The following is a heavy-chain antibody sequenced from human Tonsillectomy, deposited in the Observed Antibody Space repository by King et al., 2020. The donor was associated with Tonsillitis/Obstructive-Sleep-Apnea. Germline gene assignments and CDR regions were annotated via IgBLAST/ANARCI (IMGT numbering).Heavy chain of an antibody. V-gene: IGHV4-31*03. CDR3: AARVPAAIHGPNDAFDI. D-gene: IGHD2-2*01. J-gene: IGHJ3*02. Sequence: VQLQESGPGLVKPSQTLSLTCTVSGGSISSGGYYWSWIRQHPGKGLEWIGYIYYSGSTYYNPSLKSRVTRSVDTSKNQFSLKLSSVTAADTAVYYCAARVPAAIHGPNDAFDIWGQGTMVTVSS. CDR2: IYYSGST. CDR1: GGSISSGGYY.